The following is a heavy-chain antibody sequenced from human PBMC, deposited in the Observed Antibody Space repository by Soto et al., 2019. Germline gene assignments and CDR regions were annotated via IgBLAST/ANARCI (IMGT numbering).Heavy chain of an antibody. CDR2: IDPSDSYT. Sequence: LGESLKISCKGSGYSFTSYWISWERQMPGKGLEWMGRIDPSDSYTNYSPSFQGHVTISADKSISTAYLQWSSLKASDTAMYYCARPIGSDSGSPDAFDIWGQGTMVTVSS. CDR1: GYSFTSYW. CDR3: ARPIGSDSGSPDAFDI. V-gene: IGHV5-10-1*01. J-gene: IGHJ3*02. D-gene: IGHD1-26*01.